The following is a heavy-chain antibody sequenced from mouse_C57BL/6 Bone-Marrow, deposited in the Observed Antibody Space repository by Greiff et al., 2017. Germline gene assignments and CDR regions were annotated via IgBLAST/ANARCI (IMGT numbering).Heavy chain of an antibody. Sequence: EVQLQQSGPELVKPGASVKIPCKASGYTFTDYNMDWVKQSHGKSLEWIGDINPNNGGTIYNQKFKGKATLTVDKSSSTAYMELRSLTSEDTAVYYCARHYGPGYFDYWGQGTTLTVSS. V-gene: IGHV1-18*01. J-gene: IGHJ2*01. CDR3: ARHYGPGYFDY. D-gene: IGHD1-1*01. CDR2: INPNNGGT. CDR1: GYTFTDYN.